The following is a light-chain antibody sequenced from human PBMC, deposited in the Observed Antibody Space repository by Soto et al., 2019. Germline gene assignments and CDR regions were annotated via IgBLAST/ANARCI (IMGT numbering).Light chain of an antibody. CDR3: QHCDSYSWT. CDR2: DVS. V-gene: IGKV1-5*01. CDR1: QSVSNW. J-gene: IGKJ1*01. Sequence: DIQITHSPSTLSASVGERVTITCRSSQSVSNWLAWYQQKPGKAPKLLIYDVSSLESGVPSRFSGSGSGTEFILTISSLQPDDFATYSCQHCDSYSWTLDQGTKVDIK.